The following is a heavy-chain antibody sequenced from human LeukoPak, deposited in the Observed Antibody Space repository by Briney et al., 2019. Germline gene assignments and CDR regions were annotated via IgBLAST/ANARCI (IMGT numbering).Heavy chain of an antibody. J-gene: IGHJ5*02. CDR2: ISSSSSTI. CDR3: ARALAVAGTGGFDP. CDR1: GFTFSDYS. V-gene: IGHV3-48*01. Sequence: GGSLRLSCAASGFTFSDYSMNWVRQAPGKGLGWVSYISSSSSTIYYADSVKGRFTISRDNAKNSLFLQMNSLRAEDTAVYYCARALAVAGTGGFDPWGQGTLVTVSS. D-gene: IGHD6-19*01.